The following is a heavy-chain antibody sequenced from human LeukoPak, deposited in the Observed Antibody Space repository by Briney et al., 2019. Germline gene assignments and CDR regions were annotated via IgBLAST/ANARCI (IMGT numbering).Heavy chain of an antibody. CDR2: IYTSGST. Sequence: SETLSLACTHSGGSISSYYRDWIRQPAVKELEWIGRIYTSGSTNYNPSLKSRVTISVDTSKNQFSLKLSSVTAADTAVYYCARDGRVGIYYYYMDVWGKGTTVTISS. J-gene: IGHJ6*03. CDR1: GGSISSYY. CDR3: ARDGRVGIYYYYMDV. V-gene: IGHV4-4*07. D-gene: IGHD3/OR15-3a*01.